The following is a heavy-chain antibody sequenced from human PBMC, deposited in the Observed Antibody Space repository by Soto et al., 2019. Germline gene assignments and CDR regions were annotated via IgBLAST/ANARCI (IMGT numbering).Heavy chain of an antibody. Sequence: TLSLTCAVSGYSISSGYYWGWIRQPPGKGLEWIGGIYHSGSTYYNPSLKSRVTISVDTSKNQFSLKLSSVTAADTAVYYCARDWAKYYDFWSGTYGMDVWGQGTTVTVSS. J-gene: IGHJ6*02. D-gene: IGHD3-3*01. CDR1: GYSISSGYY. CDR3: ARDWAKYYDFWSGTYGMDV. CDR2: IYHSGST. V-gene: IGHV4-38-2*02.